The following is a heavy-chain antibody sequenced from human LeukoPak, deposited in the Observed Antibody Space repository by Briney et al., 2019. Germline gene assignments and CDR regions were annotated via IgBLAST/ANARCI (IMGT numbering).Heavy chain of an antibody. Sequence: GGSLRLSCAASGFTFSTYTMNWVRQAPGKGLEWVANIKKDGSEKYYVDSVKGRFTISRDNAKTSLYLQMNSLRAEDTAVYYCARDLSGVTGYTYGRGIDYWGQGTLVTVSS. V-gene: IGHV3-7*01. D-gene: IGHD5-18*01. CDR2: IKKDGSEK. CDR1: GFTFSTYT. J-gene: IGHJ4*02. CDR3: ARDLSGVTGYTYGRGIDY.